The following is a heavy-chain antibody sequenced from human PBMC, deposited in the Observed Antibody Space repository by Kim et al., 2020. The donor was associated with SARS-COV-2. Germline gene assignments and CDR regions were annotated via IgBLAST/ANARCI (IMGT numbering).Heavy chain of an antibody. D-gene: IGHD4-4*01. CDR3: ARGGRRGDGYSVAFDI. J-gene: IGHJ3*02. CDR2: IYSGGTT. V-gene: IGHV3-53*01. Sequence: GGSLRLSCAASGFTVSSNYMSWVRQAPGKGLEWVSVIYSGGTTYYADSVKGRFTICRDNSKNALYLQMNSLRAEDTAVYYCARGGRRGDGYSVAFDIWGQGTMVIVSS. CDR1: GFTVSSNY.